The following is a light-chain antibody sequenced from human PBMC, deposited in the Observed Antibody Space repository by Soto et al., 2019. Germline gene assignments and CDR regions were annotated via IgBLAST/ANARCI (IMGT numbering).Light chain of an antibody. J-gene: IGLJ1*01. CDR1: SSDVGYYNY. V-gene: IGLV2-8*01. CDR2: EVN. CDR3: SSHAGYNNFYV. Sequence: QSALTQPPSASGSPGQSVTISCTGTSSDVGYYNYVSWYQQHPGKAPKLMIYEVNKRPSGVPDRFSGSKSGNTASLTVSGLQAEDEADYYCSSHAGYNNFYVFGTGTRSPS.